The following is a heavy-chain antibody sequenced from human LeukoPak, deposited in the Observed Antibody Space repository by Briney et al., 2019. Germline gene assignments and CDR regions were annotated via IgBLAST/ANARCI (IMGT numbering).Heavy chain of an antibody. CDR1: GFTFDDYA. Sequence: GGSLRLSCAASGFTFDDYAMHWVRQAPGKGLEWVSGISWNSGSIGYADSVKGRFAISRDNAKNSLYLQMNSLRAEDMALYYCAKDMGRAAAGTFDYWGQGTLVTVSS. J-gene: IGHJ4*02. CDR2: ISWNSGSI. CDR3: AKDMGRAAAGTFDY. D-gene: IGHD6-13*01. V-gene: IGHV3-9*03.